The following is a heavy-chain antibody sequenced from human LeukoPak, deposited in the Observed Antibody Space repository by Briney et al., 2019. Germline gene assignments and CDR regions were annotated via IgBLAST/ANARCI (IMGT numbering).Heavy chain of an antibody. J-gene: IGHJ4*02. Sequence: GGSLRLSCAASGFTFSSFGIHWVRQAPGKGLEWVSIISYDGSDEYYAESVKGRFTISRDNTKNTLYLQMNSLTTEDTAVYYCARGFGGNSAGFDYWGQGTLVTVSS. CDR3: ARGFGGNSAGFDY. CDR1: GFTFSSFG. CDR2: ISYDGSDE. D-gene: IGHD4-23*01. V-gene: IGHV3-30*03.